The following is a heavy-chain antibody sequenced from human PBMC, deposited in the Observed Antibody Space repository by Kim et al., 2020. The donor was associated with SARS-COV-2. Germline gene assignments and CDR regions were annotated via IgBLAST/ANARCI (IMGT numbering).Heavy chain of an antibody. J-gene: IGHJ6*01. Sequence: SETLSLTCVVYGGSFSSYYWSWIRQPPGKGLEWIGEVNHSGSTNYNSSLKSRVTISVDTSKNQFSLKLSSVTAADTAVYYCTRESGADYGDNIHYAMDVWGQGTTVTVSS. D-gene: IGHD4-17*01. CDR3: TRESGADYGDNIHYAMDV. V-gene: IGHV4-34*01. CDR2: VNHSGST. CDR1: GGSFSSYY.